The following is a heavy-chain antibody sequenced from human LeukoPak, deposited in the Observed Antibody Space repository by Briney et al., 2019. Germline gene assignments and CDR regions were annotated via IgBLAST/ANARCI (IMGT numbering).Heavy chain of an antibody. J-gene: IGHJ4*02. V-gene: IGHV3-73*01. Sequence: GGSLRLSCAASGFTFSDSAMHWVRQASGKGLEWVGRIRSKANNYATAYAASVKGRFTISRDDSKNTAYLQMNSLETEDTALYYCTRNSDWSFDYWGQGTLVTVSS. CDR3: TRNSDWSFDY. CDR1: GFTFSDSA. D-gene: IGHD6-19*01. CDR2: IRSKANNYAT.